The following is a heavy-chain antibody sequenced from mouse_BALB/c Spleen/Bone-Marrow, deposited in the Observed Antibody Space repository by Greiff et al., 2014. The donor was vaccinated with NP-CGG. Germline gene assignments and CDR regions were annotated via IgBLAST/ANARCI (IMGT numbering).Heavy chain of an antibody. CDR3: AREVWYGNYVDY. V-gene: IGHV1-19*01. CDR1: GYTFTDYY. CDR2: VNPYNGGT. J-gene: IGHJ2*01. D-gene: IGHD2-10*02. Sequence: VQLQQSGPELVKPGASVKMSCKASGYTFTDYYMDWVKQSHGESFEWIGRVNPYNGGTSYNQKFKGKATLTVDKSSSTAYMELNSLTSEDSAVYYCAREVWYGNYVDYWGQGTTLTVSS.